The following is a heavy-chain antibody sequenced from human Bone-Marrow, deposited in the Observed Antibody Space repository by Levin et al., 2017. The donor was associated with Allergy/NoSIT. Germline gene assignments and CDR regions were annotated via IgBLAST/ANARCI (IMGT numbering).Heavy chain of an antibody. CDR1: GFTFSSSS. Sequence: PGESLKISCAASGFTFSSSSMNWVRLVPGKGLEWVSYISDDSSYKKYSDSVRGRFTISRDNARNSLSLQMDSLRAGDTAVYYCARDLLPENWNNHYYGLDVWGLGTTVTVSS. CDR3: ARDLLPENWNNHYYGLDV. J-gene: IGHJ6*02. CDR2: ISDDSSYK. D-gene: IGHD1/OR15-1a*01. V-gene: IGHV3-21*01.